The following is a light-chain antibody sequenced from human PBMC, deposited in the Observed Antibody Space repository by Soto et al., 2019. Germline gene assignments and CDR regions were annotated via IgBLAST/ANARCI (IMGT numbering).Light chain of an antibody. CDR3: QSYDRSLSGSRV. J-gene: IGLJ1*01. V-gene: IGLV1-40*01. CDR1: SSNIGAGYD. CDR2: DNT. Sequence: QSVLTQPPSVSGAPGQRVTISCTGSSSNIGAGYDVHWYQQLPGTAPKLLIYDNTNRPSGVPYRFSGSKSGTSASLAITGLQAEDEADYYCQSYDRSLSGSRVFGTGTKVTVL.